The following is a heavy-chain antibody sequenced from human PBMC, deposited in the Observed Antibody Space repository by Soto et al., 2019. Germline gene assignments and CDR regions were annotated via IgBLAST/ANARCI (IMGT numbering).Heavy chain of an antibody. D-gene: IGHD3-9*01. Sequence: GGSLRLSCTASGFTFGDYAMSWFRQAPGKGLERVGFIRSKAYGGTTEYAASVKGRFTISRDDSKSIAYLQMNSLKTEDTAVYYCRGTFDWLLPFDYWGQGTLVTVSS. J-gene: IGHJ4*02. V-gene: IGHV3-49*03. CDR1: GFTFGDYA. CDR3: RGTFDWLLPFDY. CDR2: IRSKAYGGTT.